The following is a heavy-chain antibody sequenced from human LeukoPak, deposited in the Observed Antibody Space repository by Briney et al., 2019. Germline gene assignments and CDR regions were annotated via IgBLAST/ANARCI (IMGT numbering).Heavy chain of an antibody. J-gene: IGHJ5*02. Sequence: SETLSLTCAVYGGSFSGYYWSWLRQPPGKGLEWIGEINHSGSTNYNPSLKSRVTISVDTSKNQFSLKLSSVTAADTAVYYCARRVVMVRGVIGNWFDPWGQGTLVTVSS. CDR3: ARRVVMVRGVIGNWFDP. CDR1: GGSFSGYY. V-gene: IGHV4-34*01. D-gene: IGHD3-10*01. CDR2: INHSGST.